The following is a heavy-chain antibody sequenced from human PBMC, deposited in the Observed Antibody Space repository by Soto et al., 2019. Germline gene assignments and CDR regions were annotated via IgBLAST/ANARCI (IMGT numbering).Heavy chain of an antibody. CDR1: GYTFSHSP. D-gene: IGHD6-13*01. V-gene: IGHV1-3*04. J-gene: IGHJ3*02. Sequence: QVQLVQSGAEVKKPGASVKLSCTASGYTFSHSPIHWMRQAPGQGLERMGWVNTGTGKIQYSEKFQGRVTISMDTSATTAYVDLSSLRSEDTAMYFCAAYSLSSAFEIWGQGTVVTVSS. CDR3: AAYSLSSAFEI. CDR2: VNTGTGKI.